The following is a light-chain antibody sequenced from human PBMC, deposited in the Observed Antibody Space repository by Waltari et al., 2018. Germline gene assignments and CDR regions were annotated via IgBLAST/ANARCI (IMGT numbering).Light chain of an antibody. Sequence: EIVMTQSPATLSVSPGERATLSCRASQSVSSNLAWYQQKPGQAPRLLIYGASTRANGIPARFSGGGSGTDFTLTISSLQSEDFTVYYCQQYNNWPLTFGGGTKVEIK. CDR2: GAS. V-gene: IGKV3-15*01. CDR1: QSVSSN. CDR3: QQYNNWPLT. J-gene: IGKJ4*01.